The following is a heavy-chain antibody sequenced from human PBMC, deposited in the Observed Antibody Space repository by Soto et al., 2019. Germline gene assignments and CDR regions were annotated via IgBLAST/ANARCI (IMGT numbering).Heavy chain of an antibody. J-gene: IGHJ4*02. CDR2: MNPNNGNT. CDR1: GYTFTSYE. CDR3: ARGVDPYFNDY. Sequence: QVQLVQSGAEVKKPGASVKVSCKASGYTFTSYEINWVLQATGQGIEWMGWMNPNNGNTGYAQKFQGRVTMTRNTSISTASRELSSLRAEDMAVYYCARGVDPYFNDYWGQGTLVTVSS. V-gene: IGHV1-8*01. D-gene: IGHD2-8*01.